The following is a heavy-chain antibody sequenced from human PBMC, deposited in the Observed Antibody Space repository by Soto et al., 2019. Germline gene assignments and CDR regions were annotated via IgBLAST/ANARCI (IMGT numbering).Heavy chain of an antibody. CDR3: ARDHHSHYYDSSGSQFDP. D-gene: IGHD3-22*01. V-gene: IGHV3-30-3*01. CDR2: ISYDGSNK. J-gene: IGHJ5*02. Sequence: QVQLVESGGGVVQPGRSLRLSCAASGFTFSSYAMHWVRQAPGKGLEWVAVISYDGSNKYYADSVKGRFTISRDNSKNTLYLQMNSLRAEDTAVYYCARDHHSHYYDSSGSQFDPWGQGTLVTVSS. CDR1: GFTFSSYA.